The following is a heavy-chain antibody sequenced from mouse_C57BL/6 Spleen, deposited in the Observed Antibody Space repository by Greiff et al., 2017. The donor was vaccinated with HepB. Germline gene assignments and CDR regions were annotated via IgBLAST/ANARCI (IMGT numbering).Heavy chain of an antibody. V-gene: IGHV1-74*01. CDR3: ARSIYYYGSSPYYYAMDY. Sequence: VQLQQPGAELVKPGASVKVSCKASGYTFTSYWMHWVKQRPGQGLEWIGRIHPSDSDTNYNQKFKGKATLTVDKSSSTAYMQLSSLTSEDSAVYYCARSIYYYGSSPYYYAMDYWGQGTSVTVSS. CDR2: IHPSDSDT. CDR1: GYTFTSYW. J-gene: IGHJ4*01. D-gene: IGHD1-1*01.